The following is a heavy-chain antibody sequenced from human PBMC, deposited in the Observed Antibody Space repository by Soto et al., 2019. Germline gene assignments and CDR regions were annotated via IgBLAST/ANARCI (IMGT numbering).Heavy chain of an antibody. CDR3: ARDVPAAGYYYGMYV. CDR2: IIPIFGTA. J-gene: IGHJ6*02. V-gene: IGHV1-69*12. CDR1: GGTFSSYA. Sequence: QVQLVQSGAEVKKPGSSVKVSCKASGGTFSSYAISWVRQAPGQGLEWMGGIIPIFGTANYAQKFQGRVTITADESTSTAYMELSSLRAEARAVYCCARDVPAAGYYYGMYVWGQGTTVTVSS. D-gene: IGHD2-2*01.